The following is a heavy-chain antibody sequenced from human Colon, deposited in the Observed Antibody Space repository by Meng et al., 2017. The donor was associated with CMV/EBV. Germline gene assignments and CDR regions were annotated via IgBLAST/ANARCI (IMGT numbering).Heavy chain of an antibody. Sequence: GYTLTSYAMHWVRKAPGQRLEWMGWISAGNGDTKYTQKFQGRLTITSDTSASTAYMELSSLRAEDTAIYFCARVPVGTSRCYTSDYWGQGTLVTVSS. V-gene: IGHV1-3*01. D-gene: IGHD2-2*02. J-gene: IGHJ4*02. CDR2: ISAGNGDT. CDR1: GYTLTSYA. CDR3: ARVPVGTSRCYTSDY.